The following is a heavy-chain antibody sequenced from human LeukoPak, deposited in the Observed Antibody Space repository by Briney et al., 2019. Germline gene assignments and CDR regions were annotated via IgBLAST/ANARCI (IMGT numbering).Heavy chain of an antibody. V-gene: IGHV1-58*02. Sequence: SVKVSCKASGFTFTSSTIQWVRQARGQRLEWIGWIVVGSGNTNYAQKFQEGVTITRDVSTSTAYMELSSLRSEDTAVYYCAADSSGGGSGYYYYYGMDVWGQGTTVTVSS. CDR2: IVVGSGNT. CDR1: GFTFTSST. J-gene: IGHJ6*02. D-gene: IGHD3-10*01. CDR3: AADSSGGGSGYYYYYGMDV.